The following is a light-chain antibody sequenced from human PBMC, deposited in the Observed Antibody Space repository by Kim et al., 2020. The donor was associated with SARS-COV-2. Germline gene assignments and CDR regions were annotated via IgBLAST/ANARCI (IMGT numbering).Light chain of an antibody. Sequence: SYELTQPPSVSVAPGKTARITCGGNNIGSKSVHWYQQKPGQAPVLVIYYDSDRPSGIPERFSGSNSGNTVTLTISRVEAGDEADYYCQGWDSSSDHPVFG. CDR3: QGWDSSSDHPV. V-gene: IGLV3-21*04. J-gene: IGLJ3*02. CDR2: YDS. CDR1: NIGSKS.